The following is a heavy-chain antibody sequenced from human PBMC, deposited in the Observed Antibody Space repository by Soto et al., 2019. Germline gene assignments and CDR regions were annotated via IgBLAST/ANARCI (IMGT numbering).Heavy chain of an antibody. D-gene: IGHD3-3*01. CDR3: ARESNDFWSGYRSAVDY. Sequence: QVQLQESGPGLVKPSETLSLTCTVSGGSVSSGSYYWSWIRQPPGKGLEWIGYIYYSGSTNYNPSLKSRVTISVDTSKNQFSLKLSSVTAADTAVYYCARESNDFWSGYRSAVDYWGQGTLVTVSS. J-gene: IGHJ4*02. V-gene: IGHV4-61*01. CDR1: GGSVSSGSYY. CDR2: IYYSGST.